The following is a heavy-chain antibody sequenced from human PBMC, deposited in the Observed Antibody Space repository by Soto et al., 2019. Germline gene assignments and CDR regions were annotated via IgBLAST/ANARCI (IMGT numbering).Heavy chain of an antibody. V-gene: IGHV4-34*01. CDR3: ARGPVGIAVAGTFDY. Sequence: PSETLSLTCAVYGGSFSGYYWSWIRQPPGKGLEGIGEINHSGSTNYNPSLKSRVTISVDTSKNQFSLKLSSVTAADTAVYYCARGPVGIAVAGTFDYWGQGTLVTVSS. J-gene: IGHJ4*02. CDR2: INHSGST. D-gene: IGHD6-19*01. CDR1: GGSFSGYY.